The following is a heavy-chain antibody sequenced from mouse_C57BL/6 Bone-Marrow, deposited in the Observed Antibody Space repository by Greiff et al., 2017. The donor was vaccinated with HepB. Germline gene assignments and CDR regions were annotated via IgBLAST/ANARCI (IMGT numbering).Heavy chain of an antibody. D-gene: IGHD1-1*01. V-gene: IGHV2-5*01. CDR2: IWRGGST. Sequence: QVQLQQSGPGLVQPSQSLSITCTVSGFSLTSYGVHWVRQSPGKGLEWLGVIWRGGSTDYNAAFMSRLSITKDNSKSQVFFKMNSLHADDTAIYYCAKNGYGSSFYAMDYWGQGTSVTVSS. CDR3: AKNGYGSSFYAMDY. CDR1: GFSLTSYG. J-gene: IGHJ4*01.